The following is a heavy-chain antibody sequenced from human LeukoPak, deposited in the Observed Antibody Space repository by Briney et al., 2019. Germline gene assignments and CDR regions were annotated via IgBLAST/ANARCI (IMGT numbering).Heavy chain of an antibody. CDR1: GYSISSGYY. J-gene: IGHJ6*03. CDR2: IYHSGST. D-gene: IGHD2-2*01. Sequence: SETLSLTCTVSGYSISSGYYWGWIRQPPGKGLEWIGSIYHSGSTYYNPSLKSRVTISVDTSKNQFSLKLSSVTAADTAVYYCASRAYCSSTSCENYMDVWGKGTTVTVSS. V-gene: IGHV4-38-2*02. CDR3: ASRAYCSSTSCENYMDV.